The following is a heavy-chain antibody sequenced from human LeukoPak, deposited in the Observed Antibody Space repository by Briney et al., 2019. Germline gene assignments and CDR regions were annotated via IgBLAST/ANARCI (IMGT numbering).Heavy chain of an antibody. D-gene: IGHD3-10*01. V-gene: IGHV3-73*01. CDR1: GFTFSGSA. Sequence: PGGSLKLSCAASGFTFSGSAMHWVRQASGKGLEWVGRIRSKANSYATAYAASVKGRFTISSDDSKNTAYLQMNSLKTEDTAVYYCTRGGVYYGSGSYSNWFDPWGQGTLVTVSS. CDR2: IRSKANSYAT. J-gene: IGHJ5*02. CDR3: TRGGVYYGSGSYSNWFDP.